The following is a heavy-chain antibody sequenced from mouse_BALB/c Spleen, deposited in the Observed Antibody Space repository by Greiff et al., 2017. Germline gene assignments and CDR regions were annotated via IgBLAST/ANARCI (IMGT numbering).Heavy chain of an antibody. J-gene: IGHJ1*01. D-gene: IGHD1-1*01. V-gene: IGHV1-80*01. CDR1: GYAFSSYW. CDR3: ASPYYYGSSDGDFDV. CDR2: IYPGDGDT. Sequence: QVQLQQSGAELVRPGSSVKISCKASGYAFSSYWMNWVQQRPGQGLEWIGQIYPGDGDTNYNGKFKGKATLTADKSSSTAYMQLSSLTSEDSAVYFCASPYYYGSSDGDFDVWGAGTTVTVSS.